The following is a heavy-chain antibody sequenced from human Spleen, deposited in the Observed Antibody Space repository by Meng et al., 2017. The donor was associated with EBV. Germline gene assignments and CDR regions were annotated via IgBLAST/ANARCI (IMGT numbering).Heavy chain of an antibody. Sequence: QLLSPGPGLVNPPETLSLPCTVSGASIRSSSYYWGWICQPPGKGLEWIGTIYYDGSANYKSSLKSRVTISVDTSKNQFSLKLSSVTAADTAVYYCARFDYGSYWFDPWGQGTLVTVSS. D-gene: IGHD3-16*01. CDR1: GASIRSSSYY. J-gene: IGHJ5*02. CDR2: IYYDGSA. V-gene: IGHV4-39*07. CDR3: ARFDYGSYWFDP.